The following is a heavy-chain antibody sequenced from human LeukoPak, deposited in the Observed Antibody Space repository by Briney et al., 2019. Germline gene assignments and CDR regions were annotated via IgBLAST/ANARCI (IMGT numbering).Heavy chain of an antibody. D-gene: IGHD6-19*01. CDR1: GFFVSNNY. CDR2: IYGDGST. J-gene: IGHJ4*02. CDR3: ARVSVAGLAFEY. V-gene: IGHV3-66*01. Sequence: GGSLRLSCATSGFFVSNNYVTWVRQAPGKGLEWVSVIYGDGSTYYADSVSGRFTISRDNIKNTVYLQMSSLRVDDTALYFCARVSVAGLAFEYWGRGALVTVSS.